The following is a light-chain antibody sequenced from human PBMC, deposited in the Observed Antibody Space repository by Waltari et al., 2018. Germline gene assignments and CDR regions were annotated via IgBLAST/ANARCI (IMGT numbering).Light chain of an antibody. CDR3: AAWDDSLHGHWV. CDR1: ASNIGGNV. J-gene: IGLJ3*02. Sequence: QSVLTQPPSASGTPGQRVTISCSGSASNIGGNVVNWYQQLPGKAPKLLIYRSDPRPAGVPDRFSGYKSGTSASLAISGLLSDDEADYYCAAWDDSLHGHWVFGGGTKVTVL. CDR2: RSD. V-gene: IGLV1-44*01.